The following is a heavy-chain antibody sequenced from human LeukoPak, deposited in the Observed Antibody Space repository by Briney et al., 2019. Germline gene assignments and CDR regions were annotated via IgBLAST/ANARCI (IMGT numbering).Heavy chain of an antibody. Sequence: GGSLRLSCAASGFTFSSYSMNWVRQAPGKGLEWVSHITASGTAMFYADSVKGRYTISRDNAKNSLYLQMNSLRDEDTAVYYCASSGSYRFDYWGQGTLVTVSS. CDR3: ASSGSYRFDY. CDR1: GFTFSSYS. J-gene: IGHJ4*02. D-gene: IGHD1-26*01. CDR2: ITASGTAM. V-gene: IGHV3-48*02.